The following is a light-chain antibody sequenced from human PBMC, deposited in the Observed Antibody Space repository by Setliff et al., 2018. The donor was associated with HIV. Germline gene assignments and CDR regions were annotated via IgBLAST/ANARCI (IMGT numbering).Light chain of an antibody. CDR1: SSNIGRNP. CDR2: NNF. V-gene: IGLV1-44*01. CDR3: ATWDDSLNGYV. Sequence: QSVLTQPPSVSGTPGQRVSISCSGSSSNIGRNPVNWYQQLPGTAPKLLIYNNFQWPSGVPDRFSGSKSGTSASLAISGLQSEDEADYYCATWDDSLNGYVFGTGTKVTVL. J-gene: IGLJ1*01.